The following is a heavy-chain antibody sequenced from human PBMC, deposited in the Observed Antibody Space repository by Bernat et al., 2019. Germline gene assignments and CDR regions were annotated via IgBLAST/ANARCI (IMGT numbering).Heavy chain of an antibody. Sequence: QVQLQESGPGLVKPSETLSLTCTVSGGSISSYYWSWIRQPPGKGLEWIGYIYYSGSTNYNPSLKSRVTISVDTSKNQFSLKLSSVTAADTAVYYCARSAARHVHDFDYGGQGTLVTVSS. J-gene: IGHJ4*02. CDR2: IYYSGST. CDR3: ARSAARHVHDFDY. CDR1: GGSISSYY. D-gene: IGHD6-6*01. V-gene: IGHV4-59*08.